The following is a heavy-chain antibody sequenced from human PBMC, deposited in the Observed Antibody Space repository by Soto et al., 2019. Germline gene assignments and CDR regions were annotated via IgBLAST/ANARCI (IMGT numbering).Heavy chain of an antibody. J-gene: IGHJ4*02. CDR2: IYYSGST. CDR1: GGSVSSGRYY. D-gene: IGHD6-19*01. Sequence: QVQLQESGPGLVKPSETLSLTCTVSGGSVSSGRYYWSWIRQPPGKGLEWIGYIYYSGSTKYNPSLKSRVTISVDTSKNHFSLKLTSMTAADRAVYYCARSGSGSGWLGGQGTLVTVSS. CDR3: ARSGSGSGWL. V-gene: IGHV4-61*03.